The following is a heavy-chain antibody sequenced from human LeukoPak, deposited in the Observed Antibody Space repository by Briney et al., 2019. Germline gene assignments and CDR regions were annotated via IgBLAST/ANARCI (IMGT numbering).Heavy chain of an antibody. J-gene: IGHJ4*02. V-gene: IGHV3-53*01. CDR1: GFTVSSKY. CDR3: ATGYYFGSGSYGYLDY. Sequence: PGGPLRLSCAASGFTVSSKYMSWVRQTPGKGLQWVALIYSSGDTYTADSVKGRFTISRDNSENTLYLQMDSLRAEDTAVYYCATGYYFGSGSYGYLDYWGQGTLVTVSS. D-gene: IGHD3-10*01. CDR2: IYSSGDT.